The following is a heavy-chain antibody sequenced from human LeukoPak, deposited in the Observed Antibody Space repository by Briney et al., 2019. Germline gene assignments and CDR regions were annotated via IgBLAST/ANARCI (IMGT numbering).Heavy chain of an antibody. CDR2: ISAYNGNT. D-gene: IGHD6-6*01. J-gene: IGHJ4*02. Sequence: ASVKVSCKASGYTFTSYGISWVRQAPGQGLEWMGWISAYNGNTNYAQKLQGRVTMTTDTSTSTAYMELRSLRSDDTAVYYCARDPEYSSSSSDPDYWGQGTLVTVSS. V-gene: IGHV1-18*01. CDR3: ARDPEYSSSSSDPDY. CDR1: GYTFTSYG.